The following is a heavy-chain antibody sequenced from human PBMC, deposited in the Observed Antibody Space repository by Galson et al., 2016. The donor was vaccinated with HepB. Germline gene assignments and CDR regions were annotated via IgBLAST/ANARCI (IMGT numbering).Heavy chain of an antibody. V-gene: IGHV3-33*01. Sequence: SLRLSCAASGFTFSSYGMHWVRQAPGKGLEWVAVIWYDGSNKQYGDSVKGRFTISRDNSKNTLYLQMNSLRAEDTAVYYCARTPIAMNRGLFYFDYWGQGTLLTVSS. CDR1: GFTFSSYG. CDR2: IWYDGSNK. CDR3: ARTPIAMNRGLFYFDY. D-gene: IGHD3-10*01. J-gene: IGHJ4*02.